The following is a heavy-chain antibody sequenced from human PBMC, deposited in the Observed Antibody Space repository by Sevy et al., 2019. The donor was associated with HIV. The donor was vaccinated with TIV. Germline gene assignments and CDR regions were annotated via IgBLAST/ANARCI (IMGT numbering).Heavy chain of an antibody. V-gene: IGHV3-23*01. D-gene: IGHD3-3*01. J-gene: IGHJ4*02. CDR1: GFTFSSYA. Sequence: QLGGSLRLSCAASGFTFSSYAMNWVRQAPGKGLEWVSTISGSGMNTYYADSVKGRFTISRDNSRRTVYLQMNSLRVEDTDTYYCAKDGGFLEWLFISDDDSYYFDSWGQGTLVTVSS. CDR3: AKDGGFLEWLFISDDDSYYFDS. CDR2: ISGSGMNT.